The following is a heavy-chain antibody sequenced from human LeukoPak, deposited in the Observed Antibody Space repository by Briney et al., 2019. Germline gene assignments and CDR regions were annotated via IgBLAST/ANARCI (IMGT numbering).Heavy chain of an antibody. CDR2: ISSSSSYI. J-gene: IGHJ6*02. V-gene: IGHV3-21*01. CDR3: ARGITIFFGTDV. Sequence: GGSLRLSCTASGFTFSTYSMNWVRQAPGKGLEWVSSISSSSSYIYYADSVKGRFTISRDNAKNSLYLQMNSLRAEDTAVYYCARGITIFFGTDVWGQGTTVTVSS. D-gene: IGHD3-9*01. CDR1: GFTFSTYS.